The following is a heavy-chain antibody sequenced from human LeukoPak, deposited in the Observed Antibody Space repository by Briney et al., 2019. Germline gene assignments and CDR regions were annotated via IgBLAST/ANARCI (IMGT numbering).Heavy chain of an antibody. CDR3: PRPPYDILTGYPSQPIDS. D-gene: IGHD3-9*01. J-gene: IGHJ4*02. V-gene: IGHV4-38-2*02. CDR2: VYHSGST. Sequence: SETLSLTCTVSGYSISSGYYWVWIRQPPGKGLEWIGSVYHSGSTYYNPSLKSRVTISVDTSKNQFSLKLSSVTAADTAFYYWPRPPYDILTGYPSQPIDSWGQGTLVTVSS. CDR1: GYSISSGYY.